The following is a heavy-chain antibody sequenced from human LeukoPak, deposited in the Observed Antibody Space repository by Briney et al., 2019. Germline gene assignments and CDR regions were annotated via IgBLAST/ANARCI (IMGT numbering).Heavy chain of an antibody. CDR2: IYYSGST. J-gene: IGHJ4*02. CDR3: ARDGRAGSLFAY. V-gene: IGHV4-59*01. CDR1: GGSISSNY. D-gene: IGHD6-19*01. Sequence: SETLSLTCTVSGGSISSNYGSWIRQPPGKGLEWIGYIYYSGSTNYNPSLKSRVTISVDTSKNQFSLKLSSVTAADTAIYYCARDGRAGSLFAYRGQGTLVTVSS.